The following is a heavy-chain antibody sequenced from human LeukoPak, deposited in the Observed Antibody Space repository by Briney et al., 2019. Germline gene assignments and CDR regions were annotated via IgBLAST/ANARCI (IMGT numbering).Heavy chain of an antibody. Sequence: GGSLRLSCAASGFTFSSYWMHWVRQGPGKGLEWISRINIDGSSTTYADSVKGRFTISRDNAKNTLYLQMNSLRAEDTAVYYCAREEQALDYWGQGTLVTVSS. CDR1: GFTFSSYW. CDR3: AREEQALDY. J-gene: IGHJ4*02. CDR2: INIDGSST. V-gene: IGHV3-74*01. D-gene: IGHD1/OR15-1a*01.